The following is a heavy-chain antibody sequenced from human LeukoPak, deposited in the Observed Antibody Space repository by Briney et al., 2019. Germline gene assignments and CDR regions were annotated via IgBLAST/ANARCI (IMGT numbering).Heavy chain of an antibody. Sequence: SSESLSLTCTVSAGSISSYNWSWIRQPPWKGLEWIGYIYYSGSTNYNPSLKSRVTISVDTSKNQFSLKLSSVTAADTALYYCARGLSSPNWLDPWGQGTLVTVSS. J-gene: IGHJ5*02. CDR2: IYYSGST. CDR1: AGSISSYN. CDR3: ARGLSSPNWLDP. V-gene: IGHV4-59*01. D-gene: IGHD6-13*01.